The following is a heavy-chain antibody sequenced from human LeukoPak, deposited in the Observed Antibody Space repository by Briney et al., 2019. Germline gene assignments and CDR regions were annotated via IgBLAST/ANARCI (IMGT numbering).Heavy chain of an antibody. V-gene: IGHV1-8*01. Sequence: GASVKVSCKASGYTFTSYDINWVRQATGQGLEWMGWMNPNSGNTGYAQKFQGRVTMTRNTSISTAYMELSSLRSEDTAVYYCARGITMVRGASARRFDPWGQGTLVTVSS. CDR2: MNPNSGNT. CDR3: ARGITMVRGASARRFDP. CDR1: GYTFTSYD. J-gene: IGHJ5*02. D-gene: IGHD3-10*01.